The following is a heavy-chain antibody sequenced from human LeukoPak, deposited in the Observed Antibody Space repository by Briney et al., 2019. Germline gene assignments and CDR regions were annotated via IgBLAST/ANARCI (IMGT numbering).Heavy chain of an antibody. CDR1: GYTFTSSD. J-gene: IGHJ4*02. CDR2: MNPNSGDT. CDR3: ASGGAGTLEAVD. D-gene: IGHD6-19*01. Sequence: ASVKVSCRASGYTFTSSDINWVRQATGQGLEWMGWMNPNSGDTGYAQKFQGRVTMTRDTSISTAYMELSSLTSDDTAVYYCASGGAGTLEAVDWGQGTLVTVSS. V-gene: IGHV1-8*01.